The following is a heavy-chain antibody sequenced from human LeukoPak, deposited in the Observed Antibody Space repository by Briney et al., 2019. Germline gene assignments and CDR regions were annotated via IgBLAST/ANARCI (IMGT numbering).Heavy chain of an antibody. J-gene: IGHJ4*02. D-gene: IGHD1-7*01. V-gene: IGHV3-23*01. Sequence: GGSLRLSCAASGFNFGSYSMTWVRQAPGKGLEWVSVISADSATTFYADSVKGRFTISRDNAKNSLYLQMNSLRVEDTALYHCARKGLGGELGGFDSWGQGTLVTVSS. CDR3: ARKGLGGELGGFDS. CDR1: GFNFGSYS. CDR2: ISADSATT.